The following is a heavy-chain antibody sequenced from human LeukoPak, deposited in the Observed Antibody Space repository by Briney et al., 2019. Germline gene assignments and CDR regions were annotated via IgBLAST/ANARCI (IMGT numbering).Heavy chain of an antibody. CDR2: IDNRGDT. Sequence: PSETLSLTCAVYGGSFSRYYWSWIRQSPGKGLEWIAEIDNRGDTNYNPSVKSRVTISVDTSKNQFSLKVTSLTAADTAVYYFSRGPTISETGYFDYWGQGTTVTVSS. CDR3: SRGPTISETGYFDY. D-gene: IGHD1-1*01. CDR1: GGSFSRYY. J-gene: IGHJ4*03. V-gene: IGHV4-34*01.